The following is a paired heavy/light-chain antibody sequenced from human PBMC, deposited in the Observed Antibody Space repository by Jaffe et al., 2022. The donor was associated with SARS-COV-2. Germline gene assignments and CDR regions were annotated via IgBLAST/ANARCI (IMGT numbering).Light chain of an antibody. CDR3: QQYNERPPWT. CDR2: GAS. J-gene: IGKJ1*01. V-gene: IGKV3-15*01. CDR1: QSVSSN. Sequence: EIVMTQSPATLSVSPGERATLSCRASQSVSSNLAWYQQKPGQAPRLLIYGASTRATAIPDRFSASGSGTDFTLTISSLQSEDFAVYYCQQYNERPPWTFGQGTKVEIK.
Heavy chain of an antibody. CDR1: GFTFSSYS. V-gene: IGHV3-48*02. D-gene: IGHD1-26*01. J-gene: IGHJ4*02. CDR2: ISSGSRTI. Sequence: EVQLVESGGDVVQWGGSLRLSCAASGFTFSSYSMLWVRQPPGKGLEWVSYISSGSRTIFYADSVKGRFSVSRDNAENSLYLQINSLRDEDTAVYYCASGNNGAYYQLDYWGQGTLVTVSS. CDR3: ASGNNGAYYQLDY.